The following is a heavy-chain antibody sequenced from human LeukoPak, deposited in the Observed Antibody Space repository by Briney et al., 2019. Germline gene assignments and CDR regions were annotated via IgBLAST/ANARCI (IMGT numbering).Heavy chain of an antibody. CDR3: ARQGSGNYLSPVNY. D-gene: IGHD1-26*01. V-gene: IGHV4-39*01. CDR1: GGSISSSGYY. CDR2: IFYSGNT. Sequence: SETLSLTCTVSGGSISSSGYYWGWIRQPPGKGLGWIGSIFYSGNTYYNPSLKSRVTISVDTSKDQFSLKLSSVTAADTAVYYCARQGSGNYLSPVNYWGQGTLVTVSS. J-gene: IGHJ4*02.